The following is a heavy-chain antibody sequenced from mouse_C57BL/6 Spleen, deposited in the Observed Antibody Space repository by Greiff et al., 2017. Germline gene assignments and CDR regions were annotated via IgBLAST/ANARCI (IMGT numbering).Heavy chain of an antibody. Sequence: VHLVESGPGLVQPSQSLSITCTVSGFSLTSYGVHWVRQSPGKGLEWLGVIWSGGSTDYNAAFISRLSISKDNSKSQVFFKMNSLQADDTAIYYCASYYGSSYSFAYWGQGTLVTVSA. J-gene: IGHJ3*01. CDR3: ASYYGSSYSFAY. V-gene: IGHV2-2*01. D-gene: IGHD1-1*01. CDR2: IWSGGST. CDR1: GFSLTSYG.